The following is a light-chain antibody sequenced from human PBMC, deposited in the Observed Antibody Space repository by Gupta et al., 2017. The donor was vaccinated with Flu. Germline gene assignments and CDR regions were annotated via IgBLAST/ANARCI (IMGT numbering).Light chain of an antibody. J-gene: IGKJ2*03. CDR3: QQSYSTPPEDS. CDR1: QSISSY. V-gene: IGKV1-39*01. CDR2: AAS. Sequence: DIQMTQSPSSLSASVGDRVTSTCRASQSISSYLNRYQQKPGKAPKLLIYAASSLQSGVPSRFSSIGSGTYFTLSISTLQPEDFATYYCQQSYSTPPEDSFGQGTKLEIK.